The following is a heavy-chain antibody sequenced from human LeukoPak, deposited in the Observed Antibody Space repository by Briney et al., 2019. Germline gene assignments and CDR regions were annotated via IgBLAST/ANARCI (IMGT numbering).Heavy chain of an antibody. V-gene: IGHV4-39*01. CDR2: IYHSGST. J-gene: IGHJ4*02. Sequence: SETLSLTCSVSGGSISGNSYYWGWIRQPPGKGLEWIGSIYHSGSTYYNPSLKSRVTISVDTSKNQFSLKLTSVTAADTAVYHCARTSRSGYYYFDYWGQGTVVTVSS. CDR1: GGSISGNSYY. CDR3: ARTSRSGYYYFDY. D-gene: IGHD3-3*01.